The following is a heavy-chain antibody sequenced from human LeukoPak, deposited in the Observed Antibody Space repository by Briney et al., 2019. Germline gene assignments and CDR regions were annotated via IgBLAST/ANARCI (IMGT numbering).Heavy chain of an antibody. CDR2: IKSKTDGGTT. V-gene: IGHV3-15*01. CDR1: GFTFSNAW. CDR3: TTVVPAATYYYYYYYMDV. J-gene: IGHJ6*03. Sequence: GGSLRLSCAASGFTFSNAWMSWVRQAPGKGLEWVGRIKSKTDGGTTDYAAPVKGRFTISRDDSKNTLYLQMNSLKTEDTAVYYCTTVVPAATYYYYYYYMDVWGKGTTVTVSS. D-gene: IGHD2-2*01.